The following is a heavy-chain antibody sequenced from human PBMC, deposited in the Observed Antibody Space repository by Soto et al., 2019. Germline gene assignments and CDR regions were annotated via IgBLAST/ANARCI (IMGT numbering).Heavy chain of an antibody. V-gene: IGHV1-18*01. CDR2: ISAYNGNT. CDR1: GYTFTSYG. Sequence: ASVKVSCKASGYTFTSYGISWVRQAPGQGLEWMGRISAYNGNTNYAQKLQGRVTMTTDTSTSTAYMELRSLRSDDTAVYYCARDRPSLQYPHHYYYGMDVWGQGTTVTVSS. D-gene: IGHD4-4*01. J-gene: IGHJ6*02. CDR3: ARDRPSLQYPHHYYYGMDV.